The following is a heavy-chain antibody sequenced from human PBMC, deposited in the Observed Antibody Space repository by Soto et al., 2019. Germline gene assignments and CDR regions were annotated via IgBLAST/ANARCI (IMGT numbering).Heavy chain of an antibody. CDR3: ARETRFYCSGGSCYGEGGSYYYYGMEV. Sequence: NPSETLSLTCAFYVVSFSGYYWSCIRHPPGKWLEWIGEINHSGSTNYNPSLKSRVTISVDTSKNQFSLKLSSVTAADTAVYYCARETRFYCSGGSCYGEGGSYYYYGMEVWGQGTTVIVSS. V-gene: IGHV4-34*01. J-gene: IGHJ6*01. CDR2: INHSGST. D-gene: IGHD2-15*01. CDR1: VVSFSGYY.